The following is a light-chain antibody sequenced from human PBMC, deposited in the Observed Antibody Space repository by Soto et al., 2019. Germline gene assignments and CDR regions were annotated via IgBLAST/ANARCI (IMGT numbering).Light chain of an antibody. CDR2: DVS. J-gene: IGLJ1*01. Sequence: QSVLTQPPSVSGSPGQSVTISCTGNGNDIGTYNRVSWYQQPPGTAPKLMIYDVSYRPSGVPDRFSGSKSGNTASLTISGLQAEDEADYYCSSYTSSSTYVFGTGTKVTVL. CDR3: SSYTSSSTYV. V-gene: IGLV2-18*02. CDR1: GNDIGTYNR.